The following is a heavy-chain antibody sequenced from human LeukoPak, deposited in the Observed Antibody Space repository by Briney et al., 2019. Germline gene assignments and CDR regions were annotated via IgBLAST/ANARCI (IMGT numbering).Heavy chain of an antibody. Sequence: SETLSLTCAVYGGSFSGYYWSWIRQPPGKGLEWIGYIYYSGSTNYNPSLKSRVTISVDTSKNQFSLKLSSVTAADTAVYYCARDLGDKNNLYYGFDYWGQGTLVTVSS. V-gene: IGHV4-59*01. CDR1: GGSFSGYY. CDR2: IYYSGST. J-gene: IGHJ4*02. CDR3: ARDLGDKNNLYYGFDY. D-gene: IGHD3-10*01.